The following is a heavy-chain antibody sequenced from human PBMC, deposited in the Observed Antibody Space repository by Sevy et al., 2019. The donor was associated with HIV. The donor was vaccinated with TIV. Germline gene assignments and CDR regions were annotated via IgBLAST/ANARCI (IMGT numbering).Heavy chain of an antibody. V-gene: IGHV3-53*01. CDR1: GFSVSSYY. Sequence: GGSLRLSCAASGFSVSSYYMGWVRHAPGKGLEWVSTKESGGQTYYADSVRGRFTIARDESANNLFLQLNNLRAEDTGVYYCARMTSTWSIDSWGQGTLVTVSS. CDR3: ARMTSTWSIDS. CDR2: KESGGQT. J-gene: IGHJ4*02.